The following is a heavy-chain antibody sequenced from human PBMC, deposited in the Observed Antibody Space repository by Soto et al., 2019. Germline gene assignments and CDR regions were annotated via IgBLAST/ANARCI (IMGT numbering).Heavy chain of an antibody. CDR2: ISGSGGST. CDR3: AKDSSGWYYFDS. D-gene: IGHD6-19*01. V-gene: IGHV3-23*01. Sequence: EVQLLESGGGLVQPGGSLRLSCAASGFTFSSYAMSWVRQAPGKGLEWVSSISGSGGSTYYADSVKGQFTVSRDKSINTLYPQMNSLRAEDTAVYYCAKDSSGWYYFDSWGQGTLATVCS. CDR1: GFTFSSYA. J-gene: IGHJ4*02.